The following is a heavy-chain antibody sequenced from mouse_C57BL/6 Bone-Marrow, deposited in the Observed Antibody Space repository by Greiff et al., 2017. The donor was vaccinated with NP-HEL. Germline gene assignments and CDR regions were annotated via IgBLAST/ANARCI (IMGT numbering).Heavy chain of an antibody. V-gene: IGHV1-59*01. J-gene: IGHJ2*01. CDR1: GYTFTSYW. Sequence: QVQLKQPGAELVRPGTSVKLSCKASGYTFTSYWMHWVKQRPGQGLEWIGVIDPSDSYTNYNQKFKGKATLTVDTSSSTAYMQLSSLTSEDSAVYYCARCWGWLLRDYWGQGTTLTVSS. CDR3: ARCWGWLLRDY. CDR2: IDPSDSYT. D-gene: IGHD2-3*01.